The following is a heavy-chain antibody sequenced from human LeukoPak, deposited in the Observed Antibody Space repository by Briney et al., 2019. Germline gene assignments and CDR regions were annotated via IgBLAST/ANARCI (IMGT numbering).Heavy chain of an antibody. Sequence: SETLSLTCTVSGASISSSRHYWGWIRQPPGQALEWIGNIYYNGSTYYNPSLKGRVTISVDSSKNQFSLRLTSVTAADTAVYYCARQGAYVVISASLDYWGQGTLVTVSS. V-gene: IGHV4-39*01. CDR3: ARQGAYVVISASLDY. J-gene: IGHJ4*02. D-gene: IGHD2-21*01. CDR2: IYYNGST. CDR1: GASISSSRHY.